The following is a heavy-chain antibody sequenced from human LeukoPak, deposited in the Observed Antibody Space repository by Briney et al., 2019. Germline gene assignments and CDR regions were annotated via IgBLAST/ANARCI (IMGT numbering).Heavy chain of an antibody. D-gene: IGHD2-2*03. CDR1: GFTFDDYA. CDR2: ISWNSGSI. CDR3: ATHGSAHYYMDV. Sequence: GGSLRLSCAASGFTFDDYAMHWVRQAPGKGLEWVSGISWNSGSIGYADSVKGRFTISRDNAKNSLYLQMNSLRAEDTAVYYCATHGSAHYYMDVWGKGTTVTISS. V-gene: IGHV3-9*01. J-gene: IGHJ6*03.